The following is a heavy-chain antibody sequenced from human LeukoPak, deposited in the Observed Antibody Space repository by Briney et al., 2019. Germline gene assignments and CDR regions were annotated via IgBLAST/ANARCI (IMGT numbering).Heavy chain of an antibody. CDR1: GYTFTSYD. D-gene: IGHD3-3*01. J-gene: IGHJ3*02. CDR3: ARSGYYPTDAFDI. CDR2: MNPNSGNT. Sequence: ASVKASCKASGYTFTSYDINWVRQATGQGLEWMGWMNPNSGNTGYAQKFQGRVTMTRNTSISTAYMELSSLRSEDTAVYYCARSGYYPTDAFDIWGQGTMVTVSS. V-gene: IGHV1-8*01.